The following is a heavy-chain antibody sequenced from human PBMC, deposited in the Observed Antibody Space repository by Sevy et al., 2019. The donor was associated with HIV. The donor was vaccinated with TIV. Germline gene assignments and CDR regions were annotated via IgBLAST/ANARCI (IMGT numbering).Heavy chain of an antibody. J-gene: IGHJ3*01. CDR1: GFDFSTYD. CDR3: AKRERSYYDSSGNYDAFDV. Sequence: GGSLRLSCAASGFDFSTYDMHWVRQAPGKRLEWVAFISFDGSDKWYGDSVKGRFTISRDNSKNTLYVQMNTLRDEDTAVYYCAKRERSYYDSSGNYDAFDVWGQGTLVTVSS. CDR2: ISFDGSDK. D-gene: IGHD3-22*01. V-gene: IGHV3-33*03.